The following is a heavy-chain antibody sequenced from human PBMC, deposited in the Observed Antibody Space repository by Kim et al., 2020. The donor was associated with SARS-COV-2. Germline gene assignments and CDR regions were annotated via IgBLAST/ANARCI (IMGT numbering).Heavy chain of an antibody. D-gene: IGHD2-2*01. CDR2: ISSSGSTI. CDR3: ARDLVPAAMKLEYYYYGMDV. CDR1: GFTFSDYY. V-gene: IGHV3-11*01. Sequence: GGSLRLSCAASGFTFSDYYMSWIRQAPGKGLEWVSYISSSGSTIYYADSVKGRFTISRDNAKNSLYLQMNSLRAEDTAVYYCARDLVPAAMKLEYYYYGMDVWGQGTTVTVSS. J-gene: IGHJ6*02.